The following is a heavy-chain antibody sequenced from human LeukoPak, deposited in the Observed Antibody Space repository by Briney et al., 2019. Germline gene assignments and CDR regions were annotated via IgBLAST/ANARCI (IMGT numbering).Heavy chain of an antibody. CDR3: ARHVVPAAQSSYMDV. D-gene: IGHD2-2*01. Sequence: SETLSLTCAVSGYSISSGYYWGWIRQPPGKGLEGIGRIYHSGSTYYDPSLKNRVTISVDTSKNQFSLKLNSVTAADTSLYYCARHVVPAAQSSYMDVWGKGTTVTVSS. CDR2: IYHSGST. J-gene: IGHJ6*03. CDR1: GYSISSGYY. V-gene: IGHV4-38-2*01.